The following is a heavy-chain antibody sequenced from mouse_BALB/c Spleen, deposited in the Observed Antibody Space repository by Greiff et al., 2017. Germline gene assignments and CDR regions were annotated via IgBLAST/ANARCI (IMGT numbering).Heavy chain of an antibody. CDR2: ISSGGSYT. V-gene: IGHV5-9-4*01. Sequence: EVKVVESGGGLVKPGGSLKLSCAASGFTFSSYAMSWVRQSPEKRLEWVAEISSGGSYTYYPDTVTGRFTISRDNAKNTLYLEMSSLRSEDTAMYYCARVWLKGAMDYWGQGTSVTVSS. CDR3: ARVWLKGAMDY. CDR1: GFTFSSYA. D-gene: IGHD2-2*01. J-gene: IGHJ4*01.